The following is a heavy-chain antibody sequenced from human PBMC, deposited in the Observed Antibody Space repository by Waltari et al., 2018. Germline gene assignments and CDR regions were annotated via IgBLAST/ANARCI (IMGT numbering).Heavy chain of an antibody. CDR2: IYHSGST. D-gene: IGHD1-26*01. V-gene: IGHV4-38-2*02. Sequence: QVQLQESGPGLVKPSETLSLTCAVSGYSISSGYYWGWIRQPPGKGLEWIGSIYHSGSTYYKPALKSRVTISVDTSKNQFSLKLSSVTAADTAVYYCARDLKRLGVGAIYFDYWGQGTLVTVSS. CDR3: ARDLKRLGVGAIYFDY. CDR1: GYSISSGYY. J-gene: IGHJ4*02.